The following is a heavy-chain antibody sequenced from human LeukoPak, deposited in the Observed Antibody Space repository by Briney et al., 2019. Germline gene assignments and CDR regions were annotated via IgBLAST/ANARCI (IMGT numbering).Heavy chain of an antibody. Sequence: GGSLRLSCAASGFTFSSYSMNWVRQAPGMGLEWVSYISSSSSTIYYADSLKGRFTISRDNAKNSLYLQMNSVRAEDTAVYYCARESSGYSTSHWGQGTLVTVSS. D-gene: IGHD6-13*01. CDR2: ISSSSSTI. V-gene: IGHV3-48*04. J-gene: IGHJ4*02. CDR1: GFTFSSYS. CDR3: ARESSGYSTSH.